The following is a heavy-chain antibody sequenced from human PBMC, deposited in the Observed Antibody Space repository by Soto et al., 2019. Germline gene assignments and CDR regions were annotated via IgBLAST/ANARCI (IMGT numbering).Heavy chain of an antibody. CDR3: PAPRKSTYYPPRY. D-gene: IGHD3-10*01. CDR2: IYNGGST. V-gene: IGHV4-39*01. Sequence: PSETLSLTCTVSGGSMRSSSYYWAWIRQTPGKALEWIGSIYNGGSTYYNPSLKSRVTMSVDPSKNQLYLNGPAVPAADTGLFYCPAPRKSTYYPPRYWGQRILVTVSS. CDR1: GGSMRSSSYY. J-gene: IGHJ4*02.